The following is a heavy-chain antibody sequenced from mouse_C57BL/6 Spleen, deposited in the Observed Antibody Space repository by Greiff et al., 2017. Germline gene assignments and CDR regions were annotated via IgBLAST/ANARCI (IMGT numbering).Heavy chain of an antibody. V-gene: IGHV1-54*01. CDR3: AQNGSRYAMDY. D-gene: IGHD1-1*01. CDR1: GYAFTNYL. Sequence: QVQLQQSGAELVRPGTSVKVSCKASGYAFTNYLIEWVKQRPGQGLEWIGVINPGSGGTNYNEKFKGKATLTADQSSSTAYMQLSSLTSESSAVXICAQNGSRYAMDYWGQGNSVTASS. J-gene: IGHJ4*01. CDR2: INPGSGGT.